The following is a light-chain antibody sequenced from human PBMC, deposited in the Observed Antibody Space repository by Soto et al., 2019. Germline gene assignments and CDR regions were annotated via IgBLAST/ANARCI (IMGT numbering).Light chain of an antibody. CDR1: HFVASGY. CDR2: GAS. J-gene: IGKJ5*01. CDR3: QQSYSTASIT. Sequence: VVVTQSPDTLSLSPGERATLSCRASHFVASGYLAWYQQKPGQAPRLLIYGASSRATGIPDRFSGSGSGTDFTLTISSLQPEDFATYYCQQSYSTASITFGQGTRLEIK. V-gene: IGKV3-20*01.